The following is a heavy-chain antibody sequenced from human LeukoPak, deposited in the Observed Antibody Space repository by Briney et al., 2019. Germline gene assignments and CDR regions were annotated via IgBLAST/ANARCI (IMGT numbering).Heavy chain of an antibody. CDR1: GFTFSSYG. CDR3: ARANYDILTGHKRDYFDY. V-gene: IGHV3-33*01. J-gene: IGHJ4*02. D-gene: IGHD3-9*01. CDR2: IWYDGSNK. Sequence: GRSLRLSCAASGFTFSSYGMHWVRQAPGKGLEWVAVIWYDGSNKYYADSVKGRFTISRDNSKNTLYLQMNSLRAKDTAVYYCARANYDILTGHKRDYFDYWGQGTLVTVSS.